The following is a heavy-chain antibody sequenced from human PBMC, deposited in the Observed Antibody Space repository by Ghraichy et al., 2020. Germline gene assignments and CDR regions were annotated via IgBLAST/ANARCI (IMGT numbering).Heavy chain of an antibody. D-gene: IGHD4-23*01. CDR3: ARGSTVVRFYYYDGMDV. J-gene: IGHJ6*02. Sequence: ESLNISCVGSGFTLSSYSMNWVRQSPGKGLEWVSYITSSGRTIFYADSVKGRFTISRDNAQNSLSLQMNSLRDEDTAVYYCARGSTVVRFYYYDGMDVWGQGTTVTVSS. CDR1: GFTLSSYS. CDR2: ITSSGRTI. V-gene: IGHV3-48*02.